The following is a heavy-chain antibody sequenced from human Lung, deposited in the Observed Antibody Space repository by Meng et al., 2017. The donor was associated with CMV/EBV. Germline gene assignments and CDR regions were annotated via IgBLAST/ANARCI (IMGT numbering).Heavy chain of an antibody. V-gene: IGHV3-30*02. CDR2: IENDGSSK. CDR1: GFTFSRYG. CDR3: VKFFWWDQPDDAFDI. D-gene: IGHD3-3*01. J-gene: IGHJ3*02. Sequence: GESLKISCAASGFTFSRYGMDWVRQGPGKGLEWVTFIENDGSSKYYADSVKGRFTISRDNFKNTMHLQINSLRAEDTALYYCVKFFWWDQPDDAFDIWGHGTMVTVSS.